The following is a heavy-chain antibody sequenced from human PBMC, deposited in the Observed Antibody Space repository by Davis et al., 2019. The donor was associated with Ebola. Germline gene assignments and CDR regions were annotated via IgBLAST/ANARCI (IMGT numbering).Heavy chain of an antibody. V-gene: IGHV4-39*02. CDR1: GGSISSSSYY. CDR2: IYYSGST. CDR3: AREFIAVADNWFDP. J-gene: IGHJ5*02. D-gene: IGHD6-19*01. Sequence: MPSETLSLTCTVSGGSISSSSYYWGWIRQPPGKGLEWVGSIYYSGSTYYNPSLKSRVTISVDTSKNQFSLKLSSVTAADTAVYYCAREFIAVADNWFDPWGQGTLVTVSS.